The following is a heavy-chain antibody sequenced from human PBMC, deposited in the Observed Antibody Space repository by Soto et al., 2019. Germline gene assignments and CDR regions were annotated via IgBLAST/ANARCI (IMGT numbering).Heavy chain of an antibody. V-gene: IGHV1-46*01. CDR2: INPSGDST. D-gene: IGHD2-21*02. CDR3: ARTLPGRYNCFDP. J-gene: IGHJ5*02. Sequence: ASVTVSCKASGYTFTSYYMHWVRQAPGQGLEWMGIINPSGDSTNYAQKFQGRVTMTRDTSTSTVYMELSRLRSEDTAVYYCARTLPGRYNCFDPWRQGTPVTVSS. CDR1: GYTFTSYY.